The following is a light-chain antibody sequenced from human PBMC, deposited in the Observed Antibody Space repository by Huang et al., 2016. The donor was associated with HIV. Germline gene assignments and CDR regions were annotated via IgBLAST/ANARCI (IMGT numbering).Light chain of an antibody. V-gene: IGKV3-15*01. CDR2: GAS. Sequence: EVVMTQSPATLPVSPGERATLSCRASQNINSNLAWYQQKPGQTPRLLIYGASTRATGIPARFSGSGSGTEFTLTISSLQSEDFAVYYCQQYNNWPPVTFGQGTKLEIK. CDR3: QQYNNWPPVT. CDR1: QNINSN. J-gene: IGKJ2*01.